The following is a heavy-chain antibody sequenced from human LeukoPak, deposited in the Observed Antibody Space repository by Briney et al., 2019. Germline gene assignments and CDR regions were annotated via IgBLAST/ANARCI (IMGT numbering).Heavy chain of an antibody. CDR3: AKSFCSGGSCRTGTFDY. V-gene: IGHV3-23*01. CDR1: GFTFSSYA. CDR2: ISGSGGST. J-gene: IGHJ4*02. D-gene: IGHD2-15*01. Sequence: GGSLRLSCAVSGFTFSSYAMSWVRQAPGKGLEWVSAISGSGGSTYYADSVKGRFTISRDNSKNTLYLQMNSLRAEDTAVYYCAKSFCSGGSCRTGTFDYWGQGTLVTVSS.